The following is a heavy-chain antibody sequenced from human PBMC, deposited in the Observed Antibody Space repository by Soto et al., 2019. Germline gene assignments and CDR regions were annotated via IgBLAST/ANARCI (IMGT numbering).Heavy chain of an antibody. J-gene: IGHJ4*02. CDR1: GYTFKNYG. CDR3: AREFDDYGDQFDW. Sequence: GVSVKVSCKASGYTFKNYGISWVRQAPGQGLEWMGWISVYNGNMNYAQKFQGRVTMTTDTPTSTVYMELKSLTSDDTAVYFCAREFDDYGDQFDWWGQGTLVTVSS. CDR2: ISVYNGNM. V-gene: IGHV1-18*01. D-gene: IGHD4-17*01.